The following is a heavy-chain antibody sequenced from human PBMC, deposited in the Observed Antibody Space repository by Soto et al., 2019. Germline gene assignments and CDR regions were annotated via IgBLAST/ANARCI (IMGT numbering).Heavy chain of an antibody. CDR2: ISGSGGST. CDR3: AKAGGIVVVISFFQH. V-gene: IGHV3-23*01. Sequence: EVQLLESGGGLVQPGGSLRLSCAASGFTFSSYAMSWVRQAPGKGLEWVSAISGSGGSTYYADSVKGRFTISSDNSKRSLYLRRNSRRAEDTAVYYCAKAGGIVVVISFFQHWGQCTLVTVSS. D-gene: IGHD3-22*01. CDR1: GFTFSSYA. J-gene: IGHJ1*01.